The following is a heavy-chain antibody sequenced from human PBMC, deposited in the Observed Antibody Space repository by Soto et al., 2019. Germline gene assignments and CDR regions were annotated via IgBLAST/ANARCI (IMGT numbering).Heavy chain of an antibody. CDR1: GGSISSSSYY. D-gene: IGHD3-3*01. Sequence: TVSGGSISSSSYYWGWIRQPPGKGLEWIGSIFYSGSTYYNPSLKSRVTMSVDTSNNQFSLRLSSVTAADTAVYFCVTSLNYDFWRDGGRHYYFDYWGQGTLVTVSS. CDR2: IFYSGST. J-gene: IGHJ4*02. CDR3: VTSLNYDFWRDGGRHYYFDY. V-gene: IGHV4-39*07.